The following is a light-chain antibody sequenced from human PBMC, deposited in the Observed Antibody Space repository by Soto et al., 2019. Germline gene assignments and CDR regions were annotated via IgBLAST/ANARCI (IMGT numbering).Light chain of an antibody. J-gene: IGKJ1*01. V-gene: IGKV1-5*01. CDR3: QQYDSYSRT. CDR2: DAS. Sequence: DIPMTQSASTLSASVEEKVTNTCRARQSISRWLAWYQQKPGKAPKLLIYDASTLEGGVPSRFSGSGSGTEFTLTISSLQPDDFATYYCQQYDSYSRTFGQGTKV. CDR1: QSISRW.